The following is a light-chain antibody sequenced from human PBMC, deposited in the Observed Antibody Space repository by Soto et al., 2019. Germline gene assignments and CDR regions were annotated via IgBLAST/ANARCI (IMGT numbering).Light chain of an antibody. V-gene: IGLV2-14*01. Sequence: QSVLTQPASVSGSPGQSITISCTGTSSDVGGHNYVSWYQQHPGKAPKLMIYVVRNRPSGVSNRFSGSKSGSTASLTISGLQAEDEADYYCGSWDSSLSAYVFGTGTKVTVL. J-gene: IGLJ1*01. CDR2: VVR. CDR1: SSDVGGHNY. CDR3: GSWDSSLSAYV.